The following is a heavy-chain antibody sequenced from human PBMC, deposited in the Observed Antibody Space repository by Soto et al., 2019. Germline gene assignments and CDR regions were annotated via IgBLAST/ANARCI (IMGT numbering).Heavy chain of an antibody. J-gene: IGHJ4*02. D-gene: IGHD6-6*01. CDR1: GGTFSSYT. CDR2: IIPILGIA. V-gene: IGHV1-69*02. CDR3: ARGGSIASSSAFDY. Sequence: QVQLVHSGAEVKKPGSSVKVSCKASGGTFSSYTISWVRQAPGQGLEWMGRIIPILGIANYAQKFQGRVTITADKSTSTAYMELSSLRSEDTAVYYCARGGSIASSSAFDYWGQGTLVTVSS.